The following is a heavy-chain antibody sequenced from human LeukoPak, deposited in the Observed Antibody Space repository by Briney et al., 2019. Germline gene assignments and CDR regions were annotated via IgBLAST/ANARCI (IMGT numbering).Heavy chain of an antibody. J-gene: IGHJ4*02. V-gene: IGHV1-2*02. CDR3: TFSVGATMGFDY. Sequence: ASVKVSCKASGYTFTGYYMHWVRQAPGQGLEWMGWIIPNSGGTNYAQKFQGRVTMTRDTSISTAYMELSRLRSDDTAVYYCTFSVGATMGFDYWGQGTLVTVSS. CDR1: GYTFTGYY. D-gene: IGHD1-26*01. CDR2: IIPNSGGT.